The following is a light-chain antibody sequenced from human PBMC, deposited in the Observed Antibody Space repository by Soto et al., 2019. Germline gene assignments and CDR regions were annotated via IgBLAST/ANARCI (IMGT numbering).Light chain of an antibody. J-gene: IGLJ3*02. CDR1: SSDVGGYNY. Sequence: QSALTQPASLSGSPGQSITISCTGTSSDVGGYNYVSWYQQHPGKAPKLMIYDVSNRPSGVSNRFSGSKSGNTASLTISGLQAEDEADYECSSYTSSSTSSWVFGGGTKLTVL. V-gene: IGLV2-14*01. CDR2: DVS. CDR3: SSYTSSSTSSWV.